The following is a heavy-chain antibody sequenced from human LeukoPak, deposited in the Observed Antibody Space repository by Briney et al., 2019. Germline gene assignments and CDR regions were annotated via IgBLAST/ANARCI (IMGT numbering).Heavy chain of an antibody. V-gene: IGHV4-34*01. CDR1: GGSFSGYY. CDR2: INHSGST. D-gene: IGHD3-22*01. CDR3: ASRSLRYYYDSSGYYPL. J-gene: IGHJ4*02. Sequence: SETLSLTCAVYGGSFSGYYWSWIRQPPGKGLEWIGEINHSGSTNYNPSLKSRVTISVDTSKNQFSLKLSSVTAADTAVYYCASRSLRYYYDSSGYYPLWGQGTLVTVSS.